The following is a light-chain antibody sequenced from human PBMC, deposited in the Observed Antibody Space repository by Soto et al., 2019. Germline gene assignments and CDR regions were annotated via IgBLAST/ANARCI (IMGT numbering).Light chain of an antibody. CDR2: GAS. V-gene: IGKV3-20*01. CDR1: QSVSSRY. CDR3: QQYGGSPPIT. Sequence: EIVLTQSPGTLSLSPGERATLSCRASQSVSSRYLTWYQQKPGQAPRLLIYGASSRATGIPDRFSGSGSGTDFSLTISRLEPEDLAVYSCQQYGGSPPITFGQGTRLEI. J-gene: IGKJ5*01.